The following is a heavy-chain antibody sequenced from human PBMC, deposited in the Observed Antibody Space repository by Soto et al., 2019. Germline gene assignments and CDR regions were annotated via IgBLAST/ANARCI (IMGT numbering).Heavy chain of an antibody. Sequence: KPSETLSLTCAVYGGPFSGYYWSWIRQPPGKGLEWIGEINHSGSTNYNPSLKSRVTISVDTSKNQFSLKLSSVTAADTAVYYCARGPRYSSSWYQYWGQGTLVTVSS. CDR2: INHSGST. J-gene: IGHJ4*02. V-gene: IGHV4-34*01. D-gene: IGHD6-13*01. CDR3: ARGPRYSSSWYQY. CDR1: GGPFSGYY.